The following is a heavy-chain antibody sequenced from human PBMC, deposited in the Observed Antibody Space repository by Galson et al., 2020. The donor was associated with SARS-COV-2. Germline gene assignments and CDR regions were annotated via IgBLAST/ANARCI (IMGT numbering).Heavy chain of an antibody. J-gene: IGHJ4*02. Sequence: GASLKISCAASGFTFSSYAMHWVRQAPGKGLEWVAVISYDGSNKYYADSVKGRFTISRDNSKNTLYLQMNSLRAEDTAVYYCAREDILTGPFDDWGQGTLVTVSS. D-gene: IGHD3-9*01. CDR2: ISYDGSNK. V-gene: IGHV3-30*04. CDR1: GFTFSSYA. CDR3: AREDILTGPFDD.